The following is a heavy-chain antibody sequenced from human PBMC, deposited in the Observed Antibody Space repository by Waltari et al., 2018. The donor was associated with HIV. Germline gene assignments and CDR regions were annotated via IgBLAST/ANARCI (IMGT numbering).Heavy chain of an antibody. V-gene: IGHV4-61*02. CDR1: GGSICRGSYY. J-gene: IGHJ6*02. CDR2: IYTSGST. Sequence: QVQLQESGPRLVKPSQPLSLTCTVSGGSICRGSYYWRWIRQPAGKGLEWIGRIYTSGSTNYNPSLKSRVTISVDTSRNEFSLRLSSVTAADTGVYYCARGIVGAKEKNNGMDVWGQGTTVTVSS. CDR3: ARGIVGAKEKNNGMDV. D-gene: IGHD1-26*01.